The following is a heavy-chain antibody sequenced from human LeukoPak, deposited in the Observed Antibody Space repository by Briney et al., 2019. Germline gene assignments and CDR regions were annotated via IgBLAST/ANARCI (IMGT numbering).Heavy chain of an antibody. CDR2: IKQDGSEK. V-gene: IGHV3-7*03. Sequence: GGSLRLSCAASGFTFSNYWMSWVRQAPGEGLEWVANIKQDGSEKYYVDSVKGRFTISRDNSKNTLYLQMNSLRAEDTAVYYCAKDGVAAAGTLDYWGQGTLVTVSS. D-gene: IGHD6-13*01. CDR1: GFTFSNYW. J-gene: IGHJ4*02. CDR3: AKDGVAAAGTLDY.